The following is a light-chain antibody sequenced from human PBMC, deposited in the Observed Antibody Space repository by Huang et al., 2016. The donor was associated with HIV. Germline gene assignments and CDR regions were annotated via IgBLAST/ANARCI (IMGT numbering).Light chain of an antibody. Sequence: VLTQSPGTLSLSPGERATLSCRASQSVSSSYVGWYQQKPGQAPGLLIYGASSRTSGSPDRFSGSGSGTDFTLTISRLEPEDFAVYYCQHYGSSPFTFGHGTKVDIK. V-gene: IGKV3-20*01. CDR2: GAS. J-gene: IGKJ3*01. CDR3: QHYGSSPFT. CDR1: QSVSSSY.